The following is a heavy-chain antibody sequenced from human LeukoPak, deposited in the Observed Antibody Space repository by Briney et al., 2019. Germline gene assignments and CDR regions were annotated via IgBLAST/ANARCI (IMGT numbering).Heavy chain of an antibody. CDR2: INTDGSIT. J-gene: IGHJ1*01. V-gene: IGHV3-74*01. CDR3: AKEPSSFSSGWYFQH. CDR1: GFTFSSYW. D-gene: IGHD6-25*01. Sequence: GGSLRLSCAASGFTFSSYWMHWVRQAPGKGLVWVSRINTDGSITNYADSVKGRFTISRDNSKNTLDLQMSSLRAEDTAVYYCAKEPSSFSSGWYFQHWGQGTLVTVSS.